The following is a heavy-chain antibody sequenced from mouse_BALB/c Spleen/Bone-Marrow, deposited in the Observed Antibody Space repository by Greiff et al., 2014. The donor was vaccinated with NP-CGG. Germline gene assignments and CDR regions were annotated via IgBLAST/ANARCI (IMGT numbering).Heavy chain of an antibody. D-gene: IGHD2-3*01. J-gene: IGHJ3*01. CDR3: ARWKDGYYSWFAY. Sequence: SGPELVKPGASVKISCKTSGYTFTEYTMHWVKQSHGKSLEWIGGINPNDGGTSYNQKFKGKATLTVDKSSSTAYMELRSLTSEDSAVYYCARWKDGYYSWFAYWGQGTLVTVSA. CDR1: GYTFTEYT. V-gene: IGHV1-18*01. CDR2: INPNDGGT.